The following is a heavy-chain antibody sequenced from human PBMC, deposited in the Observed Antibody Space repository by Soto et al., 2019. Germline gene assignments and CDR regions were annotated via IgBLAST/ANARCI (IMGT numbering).Heavy chain of an antibody. V-gene: IGHV3-23*01. Sequence: PGGYLRLSCAASGFTFSSYAMRCVRQAPGKGLEWVSAISGSGGSTYYADSVKGRFTISRDNSKNTLYLQMNSLRAEDTAVFYFSKGRGSLHLFDPWGQRTLVTVSS. CDR3: SKGRGSLHLFDP. CDR1: GFTFSSYA. J-gene: IGHJ5*02. D-gene: IGHD3-16*01. CDR2: ISGSGGST.